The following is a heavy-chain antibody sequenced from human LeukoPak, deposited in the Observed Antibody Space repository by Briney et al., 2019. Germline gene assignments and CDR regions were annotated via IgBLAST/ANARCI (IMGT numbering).Heavy chain of an antibody. D-gene: IGHD1-26*01. Sequence: PGGSLRLSCAASGFTFSIYNMNWVRQTPGKGLEWVSLISSSSGYIYYTDSVKGRFTISRDNAKNSLYLQMNSLRAEDSAVCYCARGSEWEPLYYFDYWGQGSLVTVSS. V-gene: IGHV3-21*06. CDR1: GFTFSIYN. CDR3: ARGSEWEPLYYFDY. J-gene: IGHJ4*02. CDR2: ISSSSGYI.